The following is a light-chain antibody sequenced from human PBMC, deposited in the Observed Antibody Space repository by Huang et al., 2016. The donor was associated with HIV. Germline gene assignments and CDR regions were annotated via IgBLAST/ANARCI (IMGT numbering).Light chain of an antibody. J-gene: IGKJ4*01. CDR2: DAS. Sequence: EIVLTQSPATLSLSPGERATLACRASQSVSSYVAWYQQKPGQAPRLLIEDASNRATGIPARCSGSGSGTDFTLTISSLEPEDFAVYYCQQRSNWPPKLTFGGGTKVEIK. CDR1: QSVSSY. CDR3: QQRSNWPPKLT. V-gene: IGKV3-11*01.